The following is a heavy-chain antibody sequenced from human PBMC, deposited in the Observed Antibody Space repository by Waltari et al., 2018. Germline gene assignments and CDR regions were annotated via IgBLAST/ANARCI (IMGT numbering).Heavy chain of an antibody. CDR1: GYTFTGYY. CDR3: ARDPWVRYSSSYWFDP. CDR2: INPNSGGT. D-gene: IGHD6-13*01. V-gene: IGHV1-2*02. Sequence: QVQLVQSGAEVKKPGASVKVSCTASGYTFTGYYMHWVRQAPGQGLEWMGWINPNSGGTNYAQKFQGRVTMTRDTSISTAYMELSRLRSDDTAVYYCARDPWVRYSSSYWFDPWGQGTLVTVSS. J-gene: IGHJ5*02.